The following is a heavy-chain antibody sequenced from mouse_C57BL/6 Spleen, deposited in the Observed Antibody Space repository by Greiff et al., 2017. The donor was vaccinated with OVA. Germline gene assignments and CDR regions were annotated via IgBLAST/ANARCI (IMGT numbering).Heavy chain of an antibody. V-gene: IGHV14-2*01. Sequence: VQLQQSGAELVKPGASVKLSCTASGFNITDYYMHWVKQRTEQGLEWIGRIDPEDGETKYAPKFQGKATITADTSSNTAYLQLSSLTSEDTAVYYCASPMGTRDYAMDYWGQGTSVTVSS. CDR2: IDPEDGET. CDR1: GFNITDYY. J-gene: IGHJ4*01. D-gene: IGHD2-3*01. CDR3: ASPMGTRDYAMDY.